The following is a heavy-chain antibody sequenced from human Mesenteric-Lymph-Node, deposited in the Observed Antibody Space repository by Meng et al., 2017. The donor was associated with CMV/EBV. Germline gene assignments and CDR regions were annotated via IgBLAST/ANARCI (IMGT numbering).Heavy chain of an antibody. Sequence: SSSSGGYYWSWIRQHPGKGLEWIGYIYYSGSTYSNPSLKSRVTISVDTSKNQFSLKLSSVTAADTAVYYCARAYSSSWYGYWYFDLWGRGTLVTVSS. CDR2: IYYSGST. CDR3: ARAYSSSWYGYWYFDL. V-gene: IGHV4-31*02. J-gene: IGHJ2*01. CDR1: SSSSGGYY. D-gene: IGHD6-13*01.